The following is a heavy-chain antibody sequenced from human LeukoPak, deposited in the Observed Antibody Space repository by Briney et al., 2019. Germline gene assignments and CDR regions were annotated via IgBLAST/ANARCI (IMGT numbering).Heavy chain of an antibody. CDR1: GYTFTSYY. J-gene: IGHJ4*02. V-gene: IGHV1-46*01. CDR3: ARDYELGATIPAPTDY. CDR2: INPSGGST. D-gene: IGHD1-26*01. Sequence: EASVKVSCKASGYTFTSYYMHWVRQAPGQGLEWMGIINPSGGSTSYAQKFQGRVTMTRDMSTSTVYMELSSLRSEDTAVYYCARDYELGATIPAPTDYWGQGTLVTVSS.